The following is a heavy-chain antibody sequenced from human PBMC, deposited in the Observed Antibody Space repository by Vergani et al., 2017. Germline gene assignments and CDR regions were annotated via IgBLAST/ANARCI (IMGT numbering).Heavy chain of an antibody. Sequence: QVQLVQSGAEVKKPGSSVKVSCKASGGTFGSYAISWVRQAPGQGLEWMGGIIPIFGTANYAQKFQGRVTITADESTSTAYMELSSLRSEDTAVYYCARATAAAGRDYYYGMDVWGQGTTVTVSS. CDR2: IIPIFGTA. V-gene: IGHV1-69*01. D-gene: IGHD6-13*01. J-gene: IGHJ6*02. CDR3: ARATAAAGRDYYYGMDV. CDR1: GGTFGSYA.